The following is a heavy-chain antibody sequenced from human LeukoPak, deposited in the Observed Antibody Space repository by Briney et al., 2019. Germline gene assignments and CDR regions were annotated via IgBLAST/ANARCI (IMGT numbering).Heavy chain of an antibody. CDR1: GGTFSSYA. CDR2: IIPIFGTA. Sequence: ASVKVSCKASGGTFSSYAISWVRQAPGQGLEWMGGIIPIFGTANYAQKFQGRVTITTDEYTSTAYMEPSSLRSEDTAVYYCARDLDIAGATEGGGLDYWGQGTLVTVSS. J-gene: IGHJ4*02. V-gene: IGHV1-69*05. CDR3: ARDLDIAGATEGGGLDY. D-gene: IGHD1-26*01.